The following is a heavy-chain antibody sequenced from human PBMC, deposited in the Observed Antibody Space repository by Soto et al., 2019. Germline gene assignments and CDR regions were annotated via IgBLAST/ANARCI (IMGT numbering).Heavy chain of an antibody. CDR1: GYTFTSYA. Sequence: ASVKVSCKASGYTFTSYAMHWVRQAPGQRLEWMGWINAGNGNTKYSQKFQGRVTITRDTSASTAYMELSSLRSEDTAVYYCARDRVAVAGTNFYYYYYGMDVWGQGTTVTVSS. D-gene: IGHD6-19*01. V-gene: IGHV1-3*01. CDR2: INAGNGNT. CDR3: ARDRVAVAGTNFYYYYYGMDV. J-gene: IGHJ6*02.